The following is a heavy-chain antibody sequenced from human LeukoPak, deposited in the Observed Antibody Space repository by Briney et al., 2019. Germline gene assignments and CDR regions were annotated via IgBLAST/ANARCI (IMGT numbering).Heavy chain of an antibody. J-gene: IGHJ3*02. CDR3: ARQKCTSTSCLTKNAFDI. CDR2: IYTSGST. Sequence: PSETLSLTCTVLGSISGYYWSWIRQPPGKELEWIGYIYTSGSTNHNPSLESRVTISVDTSKNQFSLDLRSVTAADTAVYYCARQKCTSTSCLTKNAFDIWGQGTMVTVSS. D-gene: IGHD2-2*01. CDR1: GSISGYY. V-gene: IGHV4-4*09.